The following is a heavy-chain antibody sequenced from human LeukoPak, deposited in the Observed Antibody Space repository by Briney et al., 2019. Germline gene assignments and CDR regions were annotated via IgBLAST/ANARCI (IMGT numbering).Heavy chain of an antibody. Sequence: GSLRLSCAASGFTFSSYAMHWVRQPPGKGLEWIGEINHSGSTNYNPSLKSRVTISVDTSKNQFSLKLSSVTAADTAVYYCARAQGSRYDFWSGYFAYYFDYWGQGTLVTVSS. V-gene: IGHV4-34*01. CDR2: INHSGST. CDR3: ARAQGSRYDFWSGYFAYYFDY. CDR1: GFTFSSYA. J-gene: IGHJ4*02. D-gene: IGHD3-3*01.